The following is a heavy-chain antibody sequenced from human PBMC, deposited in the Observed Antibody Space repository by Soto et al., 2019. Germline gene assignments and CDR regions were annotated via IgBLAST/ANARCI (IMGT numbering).Heavy chain of an antibody. CDR1: GYTFTNYA. CDR2: INAGNGNT. Sequence: GASVKVSCKASGYTFTNYAMHWVRQAPGQRLEWMGWINAGNGNTKYSQKFQGRVTITRDTSASTAYMELSSLRSEDTAAYYCARGGSLYWYFDLWGRGTLVTVSS. V-gene: IGHV1-3*01. CDR3: ARGGSLYWYFDL. J-gene: IGHJ2*01. D-gene: IGHD1-26*01.